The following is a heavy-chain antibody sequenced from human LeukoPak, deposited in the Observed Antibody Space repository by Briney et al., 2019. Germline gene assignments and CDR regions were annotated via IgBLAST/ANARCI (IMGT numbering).Heavy chain of an antibody. CDR2: FDPEDGET. CDR1: GYTLTELS. CDR3: ARDQGCGSGWTGGMDV. J-gene: IGHJ6*02. Sequence: ASVKVSCKVSGYTLTELSMHWVRQAPGKGLEWMGGFDPEDGETIYAQKFQGRVTMTEDTSTDTAYMELSSLRSEDTAVYYCARDQGCGSGWTGGMDVWGQGTTVTVSS. D-gene: IGHD6-19*01. V-gene: IGHV1-24*01.